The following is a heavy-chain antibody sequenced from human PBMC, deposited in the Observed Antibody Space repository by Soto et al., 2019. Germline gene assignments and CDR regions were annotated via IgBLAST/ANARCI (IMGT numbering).Heavy chain of an antibody. V-gene: IGHV1-46*01. J-gene: IGHJ4*02. D-gene: IGHD3-10*01. Sequence: ASVKVSCKASGYTFTSYYIHWVRQAPGQGLEWMGVINPSGGSTSYAQNFQGRVTMTRDTSTSTVYMELSSLRSEDTAVYYCAKDREYYYTTGPFDYWGQGTLVTVSS. CDR3: AKDREYYYTTGPFDY. CDR1: GYTFTSYY. CDR2: INPSGGST.